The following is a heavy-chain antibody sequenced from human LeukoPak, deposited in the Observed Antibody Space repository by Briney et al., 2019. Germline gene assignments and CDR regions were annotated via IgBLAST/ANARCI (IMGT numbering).Heavy chain of an antibody. J-gene: IGHJ4*02. CDR1: GFTFSSYG. Sequence: GGSLRLSCAASGFTFSSYGIHWVRQAPGKGLEGVAFIRYDGTNKFYVDSVKGRFTISRDNSKNTLYLQMNSLGAEDTDVYYCAKDSGGGYYYFDYWGQGTLVTVSS. V-gene: IGHV3-30*02. CDR3: AKDSGGGYYYFDY. CDR2: IRYDGTNK. D-gene: IGHD3-10*01.